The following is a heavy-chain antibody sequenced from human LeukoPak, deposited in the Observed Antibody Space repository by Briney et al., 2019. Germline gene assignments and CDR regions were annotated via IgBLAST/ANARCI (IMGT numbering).Heavy chain of an antibody. D-gene: IGHD5-18*01. J-gene: IGHJ3*02. Sequence: SETLSLTCTVSGGSISTYYWSWIRQPPWKGLEWIAYIDYRGSTTYNPSLRSRVTISVDTSRNQFSLKLSSVTAADTAVYYCARSRSGYSYDHAAFEIWGQGTMVTVSS. CDR3: ARSRSGYSYDHAAFEI. V-gene: IGHV4-59*01. CDR1: GGSISTYY. CDR2: IDYRGST.